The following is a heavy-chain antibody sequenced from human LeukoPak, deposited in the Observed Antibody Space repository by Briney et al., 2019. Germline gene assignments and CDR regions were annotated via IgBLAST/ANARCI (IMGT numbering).Heavy chain of an antibody. D-gene: IGHD5-24*01. V-gene: IGHV1-18*01. CDR2: ISAYNGNT. J-gene: IGHJ4*02. Sequence: ASVKVSCKASGYTFTSYDISWVRQAPGQGLEWMGWISAYNGNTNYAQKLQGRVTMTTDTSTSTAYMELRSLRSDDTAVYYCARVRDGLWPFDYWGQGTLVTVSS. CDR3: ARVRDGLWPFDY. CDR1: GYTFTSYD.